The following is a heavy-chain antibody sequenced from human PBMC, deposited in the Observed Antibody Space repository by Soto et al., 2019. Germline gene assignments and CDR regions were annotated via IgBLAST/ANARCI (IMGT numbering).Heavy chain of an antibody. CDR3: ARDRSSSSIVATISNWFDP. CDR1: GYTFTSYY. V-gene: IGHV1-46*01. CDR2: INPSGGST. D-gene: IGHD5-12*01. J-gene: IGHJ5*02. Sequence: GASVKVSCKASGYTFTSYYMHWVRQAPGQGLEWMGIINPSGGSTSYAQKFQGRVTMTRDTSTSTVYMELSSLRSEDTAVYYCARDRSSSSIVATISNWFDPWRQGTLVTVSS.